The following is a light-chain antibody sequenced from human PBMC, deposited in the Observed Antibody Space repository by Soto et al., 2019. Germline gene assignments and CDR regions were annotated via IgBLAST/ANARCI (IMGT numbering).Light chain of an antibody. CDR2: DVR. CDR1: SSDVGGYNY. J-gene: IGLJ2*01. CDR3: TSYTSSSTLV. Sequence: QPVLTQPASVSGSPGQSITISCTGTSSDVGGYNYVSWYQHHPGKAPKLMIYDVRNRPSGVSNRFSGSKSGNTASLTISGLQAEDEADYYCTSYTSSSTLVFGGGTKLTVL. V-gene: IGLV2-14*03.